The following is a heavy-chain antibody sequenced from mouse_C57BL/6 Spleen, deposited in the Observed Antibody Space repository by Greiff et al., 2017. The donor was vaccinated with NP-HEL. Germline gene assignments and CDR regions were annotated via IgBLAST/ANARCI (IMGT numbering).Heavy chain of an antibody. CDR3: ARSGSNYGYFDY. CDR1: GYTFTSYW. D-gene: IGHD2-5*01. J-gene: IGHJ2*01. V-gene: IGHV1-64*01. Sequence: QVQLQQSGAELVKPGASVKLSCKASGYTFTSYWMHWVKQRPGQGLEWIGMIHPNSGSTNYNEKFKSKATLTVDKSSSTAYMQLSSLTSEDSAVYYCARSGSNYGYFDYWGQGTTLTVSS. CDR2: IHPNSGST.